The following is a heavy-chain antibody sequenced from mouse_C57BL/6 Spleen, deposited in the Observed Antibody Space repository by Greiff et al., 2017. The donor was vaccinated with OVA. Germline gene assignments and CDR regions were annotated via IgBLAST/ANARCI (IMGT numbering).Heavy chain of an antibody. D-gene: IGHD1-1*01. Sequence: VQLQQSGPELVKPGASVSISCKASGYTFTDYYMNWVKQSHGKSLEWIGDINPNNGGTSYNPKFKGQATLNVDKSSSTTYMGLRSQTSEDAAVDYCARDGSSWNYAMDYWGQGTSVTVSS. CDR2: INPNNGGT. CDR3: ARDGSSWNYAMDY. CDR1: GYTFTDYY. J-gene: IGHJ4*01. V-gene: IGHV1-26*01.